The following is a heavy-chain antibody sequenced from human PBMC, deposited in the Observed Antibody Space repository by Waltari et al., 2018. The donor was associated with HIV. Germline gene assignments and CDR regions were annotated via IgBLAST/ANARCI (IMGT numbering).Heavy chain of an antibody. CDR2: IRSKAYGGTT. D-gene: IGHD4-17*01. CDR1: GFTFGDYA. CDR3: TGVMTTVTSRPGGGTDY. J-gene: IGHJ4*02. Sequence: EVQLVESGGGLVQPGRSLRLSCTASGFTFGDYAMSWFRQAPGKGLEWVGFIRSKAYGGTTEYAASVKGRFTISRDDSKSIAYLQMNSLKTEDTAVYYCTGVMTTVTSRPGGGTDYWGQGTLVTVSS. V-gene: IGHV3-49*03.